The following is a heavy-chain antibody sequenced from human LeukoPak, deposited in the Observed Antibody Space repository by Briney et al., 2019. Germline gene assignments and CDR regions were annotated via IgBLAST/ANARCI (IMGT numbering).Heavy chain of an antibody. Sequence: PGGSLRLSCAASGFTFSSYWMSWVRQAPGKGLEWVANIKQDGSEKYYVDSVKGRFTISRDNAKNSLYLQMNSLRAEDTAVYYCARVGPGWGDYFDYWGQGTLVTVSS. CDR3: ARVGPGWGDYFDY. V-gene: IGHV3-7*01. D-gene: IGHD3-16*01. CDR2: IKQDGSEK. CDR1: GFTFSSYW. J-gene: IGHJ4*02.